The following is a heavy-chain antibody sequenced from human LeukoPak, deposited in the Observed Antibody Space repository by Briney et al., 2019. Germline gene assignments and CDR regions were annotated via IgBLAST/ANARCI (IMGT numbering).Heavy chain of an antibody. D-gene: IGHD2-15*01. J-gene: IGHJ4*02. CDR3: ARGLGYCGGGSCNHFDY. CDR1: GYAFTNYD. Sequence: ASVKVSRKTSGYAFTNYDINWVRQGHGQGLEWMGWMNPNSGNTGYEQKFQGRVTMTRNTSISTAYMELSSLRSEDTAVYYCARGLGYCGGGSCNHFDYWGQGTLVTVSS. CDR2: MNPNSGNT. V-gene: IGHV1-8*01.